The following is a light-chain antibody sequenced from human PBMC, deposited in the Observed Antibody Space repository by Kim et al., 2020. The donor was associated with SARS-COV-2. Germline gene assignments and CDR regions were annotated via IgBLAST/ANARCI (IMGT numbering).Light chain of an antibody. Sequence: GASVKLICTLSSGHSSYGIAWHQQQPEKGPRYLMKLNSDGSHSKGDGIPDRFSGSSSGAERYLTISSLQSEDEADYYCQTWGTGGVFGGGTQLTVL. CDR3: QTWGTGGV. CDR2: LNSDGSH. V-gene: IGLV4-69*01. J-gene: IGLJ3*02. CDR1: SGHSSYG.